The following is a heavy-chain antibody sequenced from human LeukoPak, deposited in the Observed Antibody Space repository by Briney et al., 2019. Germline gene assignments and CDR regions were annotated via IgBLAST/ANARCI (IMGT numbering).Heavy chain of an antibody. CDR3: ARVGVGKGSYSWDAFDI. V-gene: IGHV4-59*01. CDR1: GGSISSYY. CDR2: IYYSGST. D-gene: IGHD1-26*01. J-gene: IGHJ3*02. Sequence: SETLSLTCTVSGGSISSYYWSWIRQPPGKGLEWIGYIYYSGSTNYNPSLKSRVTILVDTSKNQFSLKLSSVTAADTAVYYCARVGVGKGSYSWDAFDIWGQGTMVTVSS.